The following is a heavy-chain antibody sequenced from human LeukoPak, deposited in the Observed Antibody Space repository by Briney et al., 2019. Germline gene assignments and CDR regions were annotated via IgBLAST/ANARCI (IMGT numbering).Heavy chain of an antibody. CDR3: ARQIVISRTGYYFDS. CDR1: GASINSNY. V-gene: IGHV4-59*01. J-gene: IGHJ4*02. CDR2: IYYTGST. D-gene: IGHD1-14*01. Sequence: PSETLSLTCTVSGASINSNYWSWIRQPPGKGLEWIGYIYYTGSTNYNPSLKSRVTISVDMSKNQSSLKLSSVTAADTAVYFCARQIVISRTGYYFDSWGQGTLVTVSS.